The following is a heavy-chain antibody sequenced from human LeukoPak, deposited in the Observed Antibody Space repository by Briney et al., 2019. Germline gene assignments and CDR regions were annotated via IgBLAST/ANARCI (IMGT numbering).Heavy chain of an antibody. CDR1: GLIFSSHA. J-gene: IGHJ3*02. V-gene: IGHV3-23*01. CDR3: AKALLNGGYCSSTSCYGGWISFDI. CDR2: ISGSGGST. D-gene: IGHD2-2*01. Sequence: GGSLRLSCAASGLIFSSHAMSWGLQAPGKGLGWGSAISGSGGSTYYADSVKGRFTISRDNYKSTLYLQMNSLRAEDTAVYYCAKALLNGGYCSSTSCYGGWISFDIWGQGTMVTVSS.